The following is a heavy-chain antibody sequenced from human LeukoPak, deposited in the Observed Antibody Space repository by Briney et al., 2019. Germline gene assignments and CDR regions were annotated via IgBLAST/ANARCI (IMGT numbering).Heavy chain of an antibody. J-gene: IGHJ4*02. CDR3: ARHGYSDGIGYLDY. D-gene: IGHD3-22*01. CDR2: IYYSGST. Sequence: PSETLSLTCTVSGGSISSYYWSWIRQPPGKGLEWIGYIYYSGSTNYNPSLKSRVTISVDTSKNQFSLKLSSVTAADTAVYYCARHGYSDGIGYLDYWGQGTLVTVSS. V-gene: IGHV4-59*08. CDR1: GGSISSYY.